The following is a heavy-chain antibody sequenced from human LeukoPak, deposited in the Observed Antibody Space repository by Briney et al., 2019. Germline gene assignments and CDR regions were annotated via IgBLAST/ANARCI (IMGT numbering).Heavy chain of an antibody. V-gene: IGHV3-33*01. J-gene: IGHJ4*02. CDR1: GFTFSSYG. CDR3: ARDLAARHFDY. CDR2: IWYDGSKK. D-gene: IGHD6-6*01. Sequence: GGSLRLSCEASGFTFSSYGMHWVRQAPGKGLEWVAVIWYDGSKKYYGDSVKGRFTISRDNSKNTLYLQMNSLRGEDTAIYYCARDLAARHFDYWGQGTLVTVSS.